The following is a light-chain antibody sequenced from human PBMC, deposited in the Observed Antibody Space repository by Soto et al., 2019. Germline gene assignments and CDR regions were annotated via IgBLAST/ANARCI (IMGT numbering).Light chain of an antibody. CDR2: DVS. V-gene: IGLV2-14*03. CDR3: SSYTSSSTLDV. CDR1: SSDVGGYNY. Sequence: QSVLTQPASVSGSPGQSITISCTGTSSDVGGYNYVSWYQQHPGKAPKLMIYDVSNRPSGVSNRFSGSNSGYTASLTISGLQAEHEADYYCSSYTSSSTLDVFGTGTKVTVL. J-gene: IGLJ1*01.